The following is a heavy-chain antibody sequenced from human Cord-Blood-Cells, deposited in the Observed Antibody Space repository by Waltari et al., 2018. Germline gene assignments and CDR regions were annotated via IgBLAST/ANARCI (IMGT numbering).Heavy chain of an antibody. J-gene: IGHJ2*01. CDR1: GGSIRSSY. CDR3: ARELEADYWYFDL. V-gene: IGHV4-4*07. Sequence: VQLPESGPGMVKPSETLSLTCTVSGGSIRSSYWSWIRQPAGKGPEWIGRIYTSGSTNYNPSLKSRVTMSVDTSKNQFSLKLSSVTAADTAVYYCARELEADYWYFDLWGRGTLVTVSS. D-gene: IGHD2-15*01. CDR2: IYTSGST.